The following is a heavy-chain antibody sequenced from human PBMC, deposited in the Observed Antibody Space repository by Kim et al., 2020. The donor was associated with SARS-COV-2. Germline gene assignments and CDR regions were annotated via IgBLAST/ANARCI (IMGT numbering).Heavy chain of an antibody. CDR2: IYYSGST. Sequence: SETLSLTCTVSGGSISSYYWSWIRQPPGKGLEWIGYIYYSGSTNYNPSLKSRVTISVDTSKNQFSLKLSSVTAADTAVYYCARAARFLEWKGEDYWGQGT. D-gene: IGHD3-3*01. CDR3: ARAARFLEWKGEDY. CDR1: GGSISSYY. V-gene: IGHV4-59*13. J-gene: IGHJ4*02.